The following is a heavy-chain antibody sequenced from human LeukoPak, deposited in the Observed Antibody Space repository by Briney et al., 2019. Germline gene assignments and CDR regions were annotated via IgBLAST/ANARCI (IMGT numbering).Heavy chain of an antibody. J-gene: IGHJ4*02. CDR2: INTYNGNT. Sequence: GAAVKVSCKASGYTFISYVMSWVRQAPGQGLGWMGWINTYNGNTNYAQKLQGRVTMTTDTSMSTAYMDLRRLRSDDTAVYYCATHGCDSSGYYFPYWGQGTLVTVSS. CDR3: ATHGCDSSGYYFPY. CDR1: GYTFISYV. D-gene: IGHD3-22*01. V-gene: IGHV1-18*01.